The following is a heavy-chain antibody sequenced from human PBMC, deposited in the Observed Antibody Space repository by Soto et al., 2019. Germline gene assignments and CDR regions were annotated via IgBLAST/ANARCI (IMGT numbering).Heavy chain of an antibody. CDR3: TTDSPRYSSSWGLNYFDY. CDR1: GFTFSNAW. D-gene: IGHD6-13*01. J-gene: IGHJ4*02. CDR2: IKSKTDGGTT. V-gene: IGHV3-15*07. Sequence: GGSLRLSCAASGFTFSNAWMNWVRQAPGKGLEWVGRIKSKTDGGTTDYAAPVKGRFTISRDDSKNTLYLQMNSLKTEDTAVYYCTTDSPRYSSSWGLNYFDYWGQGTLVTVSS.